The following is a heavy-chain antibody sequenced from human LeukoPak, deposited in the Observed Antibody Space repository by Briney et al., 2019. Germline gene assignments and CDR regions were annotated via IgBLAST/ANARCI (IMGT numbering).Heavy chain of an antibody. J-gene: IGHJ4*02. V-gene: IGHV1-46*01. CDR3: ARDLYDSSGYYLPLRY. D-gene: IGHD3-22*01. Sequence: GASVKVSCKASGYTFTSYYMHWLRQAPGQGLEWMGIINPSGGSTSYAQKFQGRVTMTRDTSTSTVYMELSSLRSEDTAVYYCARDLYDSSGYYLPLRYWGQGTLVTVSS. CDR1: GYTFTSYY. CDR2: INPSGGST.